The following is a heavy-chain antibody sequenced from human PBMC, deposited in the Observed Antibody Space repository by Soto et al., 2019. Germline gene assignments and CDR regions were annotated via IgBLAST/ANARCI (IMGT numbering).Heavy chain of an antibody. V-gene: IGHV4-59*01. D-gene: IGHD1-1*01. CDR3: ARSTRGYFDY. CDR2: IYYSGST. Sequence: SETLSLTCTVSGGSLSSYYWSWIRQPPGKGLEWIGYIYYSGSTNYNPSLKSRVTISVDTSKNQFSLKLSSVTAADTAVYYCARSTRGYFDYWGQGTLVTVSS. CDR1: GGSLSSYY. J-gene: IGHJ4*02.